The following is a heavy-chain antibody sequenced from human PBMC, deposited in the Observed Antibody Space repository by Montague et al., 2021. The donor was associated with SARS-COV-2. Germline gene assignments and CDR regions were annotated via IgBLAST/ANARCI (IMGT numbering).Heavy chain of an antibody. CDR3: ARANGYYFDY. Sequence: KGSTNYNPSLKSRVPISVDTSKNQFSLKLSSVPAADTAVYYCARANGYYFDYLGQGNLVTVSS. V-gene: IGHV4-34*01. D-gene: IGHD2-8*01. CDR2: KGST. J-gene: IGHJ4*02.